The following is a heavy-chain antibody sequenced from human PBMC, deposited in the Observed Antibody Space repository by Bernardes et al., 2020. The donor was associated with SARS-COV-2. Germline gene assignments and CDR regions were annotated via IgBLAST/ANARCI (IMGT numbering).Heavy chain of an antibody. CDR2: VSHSGNT. CDR3: VRSAGWFGDFDY. D-gene: IGHD3-10*01. Sequence: WESLRLTCTVSGGSISRYYWSWIRQPPGKGLEWIGYVSHSGNTDYNPSLKSRVTISVDTSHNQFSLKLTSVTAADTAVYYCVRSAGWFGDFDYWGRGILVTGSS. J-gene: IGHJ4*02. V-gene: IGHV4-59*01. CDR1: GGSISRYY.